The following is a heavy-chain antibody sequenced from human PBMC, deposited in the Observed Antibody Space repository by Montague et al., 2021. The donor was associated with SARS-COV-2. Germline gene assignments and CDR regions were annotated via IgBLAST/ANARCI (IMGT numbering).Heavy chain of an antibody. J-gene: IGHJ6*02. CDR3: ARAFTDWLRYYGMDV. CDR2: IYYSGST. CDR1: GGSISSSSYY. V-gene: IGHV4-39*01. Sequence: SETQSLTCTVSGGSISSSSYYWGWIRQPPGKGLEWIGSIYYSGSTYYNPSLKSRVTISVDTSKNQFSLKLSSVTAADTAVYYCARAFTDWLRYYGMDVWGRGTTVTVSS. D-gene: IGHD3-9*01.